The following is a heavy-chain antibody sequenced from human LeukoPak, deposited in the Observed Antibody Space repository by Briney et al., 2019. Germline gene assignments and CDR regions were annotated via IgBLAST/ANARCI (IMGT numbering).Heavy chain of an antibody. V-gene: IGHV1-2*02. D-gene: IGHD6-13*01. CDR2: INPNSGGT. CDR3: ARGLFSRVGRRKAAAGTFDY. Sequence: ASVKVSCKTSGYTFTDFYPHWLRQAPGQRLKLMDWINPNSGGTSSAQKFQGRVTMTRDTYILTVYMEVAWLTSEDTAVYYCARGLFSRVGRRKAAAGTFDYWGQGTLVTVSS. J-gene: IGHJ4*02. CDR1: GYTFTDFY.